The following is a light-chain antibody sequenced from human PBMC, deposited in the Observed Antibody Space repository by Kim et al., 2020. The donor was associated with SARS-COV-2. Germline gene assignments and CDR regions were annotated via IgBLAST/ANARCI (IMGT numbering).Light chain of an antibody. CDR2: AAY. Sequence: ASVGDRVTITCRASQDISHYLVWYQQKPGKAPKLLIYAAYALHSGVPSRFSGSGSGTDFTLTISSLQPEDFATYSCQHYNSSPRTFGQGTKVDIK. J-gene: IGKJ1*01. CDR1: QDISHY. CDR3: QHYNSSPRT. V-gene: IGKV1-27*01.